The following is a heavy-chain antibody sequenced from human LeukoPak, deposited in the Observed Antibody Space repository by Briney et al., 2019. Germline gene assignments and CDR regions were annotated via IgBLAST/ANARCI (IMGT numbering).Heavy chain of an antibody. CDR1: GFTFSSYD. D-gene: IGHD3-3*01. Sequence: GGSLRLSCAASGFTFSSYDMSWVRQAPGKGLEWVSAISGSGGSTYYADSVKGRLTISRDNSKNTLSLQLNRVRAEDTAVYYCAKDSRSFGGVIGSENHSWGQGTLVTDCS. CDR2: ISGSGGST. CDR3: AKDSRSFGGVIGSENHS. V-gene: IGHV3-23*01. J-gene: IGHJ4*02.